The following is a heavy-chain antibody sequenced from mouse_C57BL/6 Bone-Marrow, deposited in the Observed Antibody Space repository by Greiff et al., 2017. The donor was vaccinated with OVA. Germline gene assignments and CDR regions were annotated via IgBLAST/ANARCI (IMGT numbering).Heavy chain of an antibody. CDR3: ARRDLVITTVVARRYFDV. Sequence: VQLQQPGAELVKPGASVKLSSKASGYTFTSYWMHWVKQRPGRGLEWIGRIDPNSGGTKYNEKFKSKATLTVDKPSSTAYMQLSSLTSEDSAVYYCARRDLVITTVVARRYFDVWGTGTTVTVSS. J-gene: IGHJ1*03. CDR1: GYTFTSYW. D-gene: IGHD1-1*01. V-gene: IGHV1-62-3*01. CDR2: IDPNSGGT.